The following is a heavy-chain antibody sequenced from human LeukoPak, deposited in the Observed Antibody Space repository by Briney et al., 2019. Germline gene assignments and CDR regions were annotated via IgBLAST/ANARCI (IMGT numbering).Heavy chain of an antibody. Sequence: GGSLRLSCAASGFGFDDYAMHWVRQAPGKGLEWVSLISGDGGSTYYADSVKGRFTISRDNSINSLYLQMNSLRTEDTALYYCAKTCYFGSGYYYYGMDVWGQGTTVTVSS. CDR1: GFGFDDYA. V-gene: IGHV3-43*02. D-gene: IGHD3-10*01. CDR3: AKTCYFGSGYYYYGMDV. J-gene: IGHJ6*02. CDR2: ISGDGGST.